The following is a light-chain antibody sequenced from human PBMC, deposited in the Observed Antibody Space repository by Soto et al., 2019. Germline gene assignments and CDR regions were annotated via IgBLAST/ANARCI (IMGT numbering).Light chain of an antibody. J-gene: IGKJ1*01. CDR1: QSVSSN. CDR2: GAS. CDR3: QQYHNWWT. V-gene: IGKV3-15*01. Sequence: EIVMTQSPATLSVSPGERATLSCRASQSVSSNLAWYQQKPGQAPRLLIYGASTRATGIPARFSGRGSETEFTLTISSVQSEDFAVYYCQQYHNWWTVGQGTKVEIQ.